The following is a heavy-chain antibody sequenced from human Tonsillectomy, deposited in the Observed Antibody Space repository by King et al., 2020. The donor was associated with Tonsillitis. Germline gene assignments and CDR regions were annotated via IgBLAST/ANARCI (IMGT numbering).Heavy chain of an antibody. V-gene: IGHV4-38-2*02. CDR2: IYYRGST. CDR1: GYSISSGYY. CDR3: ARDPRSGSAVNWFDP. J-gene: IGHJ5*02. D-gene: IGHD6-19*01. Sequence: VQLQESGPGLVKPSETLSLTCAVSGYSISSGYYWGWIRQPPGKGLEWIGSIYYRGSTYYNPSLKSRVTISVDTSKNQFSLKLSSVTAADTAVYYCARDPRSGSAVNWFDPWGQGTLVTVSS.